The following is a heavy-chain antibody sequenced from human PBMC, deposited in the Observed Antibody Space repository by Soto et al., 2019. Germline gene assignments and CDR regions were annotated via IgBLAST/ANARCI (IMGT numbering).Heavy chain of an antibody. CDR1: GFTFSSYA. CDR3: AKSLVVVIVGAALDAFDI. V-gene: IGHV3-23*01. Sequence: GGSLRLSCAASGFTFSSYAMSWVRQAPGKGLEWVSAISGSGGSTYYADSVKGRFTISRDNSKNTLYLQMNSLRAEDTAVYYCAKSLVVVIVGAALDAFDIWGQGTMVTVSS. D-gene: IGHD3-22*01. J-gene: IGHJ3*02. CDR2: ISGSGGST.